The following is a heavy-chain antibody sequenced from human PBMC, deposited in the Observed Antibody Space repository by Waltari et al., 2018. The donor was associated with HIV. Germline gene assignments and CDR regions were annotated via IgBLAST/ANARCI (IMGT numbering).Heavy chain of an antibody. CDR1: GGTFSSYT. CDR2: IIPILGIA. D-gene: IGHD3-9*01. J-gene: IGHJ4*02. CDR3: AREGEFYYDILTGYFDY. V-gene: IGHV1-69*08. Sequence: VQLVQSGAEVKKPGSSVKVSCKASGGTFSSYTITWVRQAPGQGLEWMGRIIPILGIANYAQKFQGRVTITADKSTSTAYMELSSLRSEDTAVYYCAREGEFYYDILTGYFDYWGQGTLVTVSS.